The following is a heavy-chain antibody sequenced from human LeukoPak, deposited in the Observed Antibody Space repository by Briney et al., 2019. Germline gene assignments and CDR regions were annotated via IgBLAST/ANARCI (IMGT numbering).Heavy chain of an antibody. D-gene: IGHD6-19*01. CDR2: IKQDGSEK. Sequence: QAGGSLRLSCAASGFTFSSYWMSWVRQAPGKGLEWVANIKQDGSEKYYVDSVKGRFTISRDNARNTLYVQMNSLRAEDTAVYFCAVRIAVPGGFDNWGQGTLVTVSS. CDR3: AVRIAVPGGFDN. J-gene: IGHJ4*02. CDR1: GFTFSSYW. V-gene: IGHV3-7*01.